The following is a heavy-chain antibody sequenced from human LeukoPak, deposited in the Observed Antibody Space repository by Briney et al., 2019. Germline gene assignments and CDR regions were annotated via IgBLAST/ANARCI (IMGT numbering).Heavy chain of an antibody. Sequence: LRLSCAASGFTFSDYYMSWIRQPPGKGLEWIGEINHSGSTNYNPSLKSRVTISVDTSKNQFSLKLSSVTAADTAVYYCARRYSSGWGEAFDYWGQGTLVTVSS. CDR1: GFTFSDYY. V-gene: IGHV4-34*01. CDR2: INHSGST. CDR3: ARRYSSGWGEAFDY. D-gene: IGHD6-19*01. J-gene: IGHJ4*02.